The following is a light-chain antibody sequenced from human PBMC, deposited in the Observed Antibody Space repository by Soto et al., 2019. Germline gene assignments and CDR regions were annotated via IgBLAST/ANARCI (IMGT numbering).Light chain of an antibody. Sequence: DIVMTQSPLSLPVTPGEPASISCRSSQSLLHSNGYNYLDWYLQKPGQSPQLLIDLGSSRASGVPDRFSGSGSGTDFTLKISRVEPEDVGVYYCMQALQTPLAFGGGTKGEIK. CDR3: MQALQTPLA. CDR1: QSLLHSNGYNY. J-gene: IGKJ4*01. CDR2: LGS. V-gene: IGKV2-28*01.